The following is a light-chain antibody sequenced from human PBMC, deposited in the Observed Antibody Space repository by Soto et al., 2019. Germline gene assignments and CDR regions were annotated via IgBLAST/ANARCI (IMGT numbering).Light chain of an antibody. CDR3: QQYKNWPRT. J-gene: IGKJ1*01. V-gene: IGKV3-15*01. CDR1: QSVSSN. CDR2: GAS. Sequence: EIVMTQSPATLSVSPGERATLSCRASQSVSSNLAWYQQKPGQAPRLLIYGASTRATGIPARFSGSGSGTEFTLTLSSLQSEDCAVYYCQQYKNWPRTFGQGTKVEIK.